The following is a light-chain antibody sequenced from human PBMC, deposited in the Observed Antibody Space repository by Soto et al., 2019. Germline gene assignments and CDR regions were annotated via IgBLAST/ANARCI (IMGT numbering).Light chain of an antibody. CDR3: QQRKYWPPLT. CDR2: DAS. V-gene: IGKV3-11*01. CDR1: HDVDIY. Sequence: EAVLTQSPATLSLSPGETATLSCRASHDVDIYVAWYQQKPGQAPRLLIYDASNMATGIPARFSGSGSGTDFTLTISSLEPEDFAVYYCQQRKYWPPLTFGQGTRLE. J-gene: IGKJ5*01.